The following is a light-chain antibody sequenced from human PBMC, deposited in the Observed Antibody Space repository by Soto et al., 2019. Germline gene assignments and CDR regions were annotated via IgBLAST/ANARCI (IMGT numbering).Light chain of an antibody. CDR3: QQANSFTIT. Sequence: DIQVTQSPSTLSASVGDRVTITCGASQSIGTWLAWYQQKKGKAPKLLIFDASTLESGVPSRLSGSGYGTDLTITISSLKNEDFETYYCQQANSFTITFGQGTRLEIK. V-gene: IGKV1-5*01. CDR2: DAS. J-gene: IGKJ5*01. CDR1: QSIGTW.